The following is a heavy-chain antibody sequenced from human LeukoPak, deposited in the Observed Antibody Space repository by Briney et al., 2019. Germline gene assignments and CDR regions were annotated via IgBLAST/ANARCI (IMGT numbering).Heavy chain of an antibody. CDR3: ARDSQWRAFDI. Sequence: GGSLRLSCAASRFTFSSYDMNWVRQAPGKGLEGVSHISESGTTIYYADSVKGRFTISRDNTKNSLYLQMNSLRAEDTAIYYCARDSQWRAFDIWGQGTMVTVS. J-gene: IGHJ3*02. D-gene: IGHD6-19*01. CDR2: ISESGTTI. V-gene: IGHV3-48*03. CDR1: RFTFSSYD.